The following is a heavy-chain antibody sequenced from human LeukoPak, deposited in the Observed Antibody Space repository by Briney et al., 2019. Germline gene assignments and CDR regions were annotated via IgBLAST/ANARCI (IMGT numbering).Heavy chain of an antibody. CDR1: GFTVSSNY. V-gene: IGHV3-53*01. J-gene: IGHJ4*02. CDR3: TTDRNWNYYFDY. D-gene: IGHD1-7*01. Sequence: GGSLRLSCAASGFTVSSNYMSWVRQAPGKGLEWVSVIYSGGSTYYADSVKGRFTISRDNSKNTLYLQMNSLKTEDTAVYYCTTDRNWNYYFDYWGQGTLVTVSS. CDR2: IYSGGST.